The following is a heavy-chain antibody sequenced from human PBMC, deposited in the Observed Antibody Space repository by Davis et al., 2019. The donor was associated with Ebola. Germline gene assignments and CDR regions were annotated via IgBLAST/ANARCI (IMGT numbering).Heavy chain of an antibody. V-gene: IGHV4-59*01. CDR3: ARGPSAGARWFDP. J-gene: IGHJ5*02. CDR1: ADSINSDY. CDR2: IFYTGTT. D-gene: IGHD6-13*01. Sequence: PSETLSLTCTVSADSINSDYWSWIRQPPGMGLEWIGYIFYTGTTNYNPSLKSRLTISVDRSKNQFSLKLNSVTAADTAVYFCARGPSAGARWFDPWGQGHLVTVSS.